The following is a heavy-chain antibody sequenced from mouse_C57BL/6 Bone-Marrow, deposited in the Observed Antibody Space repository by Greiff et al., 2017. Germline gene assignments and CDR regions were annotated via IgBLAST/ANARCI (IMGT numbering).Heavy chain of an antibody. CDR3: ARVVITTTY. J-gene: IGHJ3*01. CDR1: GYTFTSYW. V-gene: IGHV1-64*01. CDR2: IHPNSGST. Sequence: QVQLQQPGAELVKPGASVKLSCKASGYTFTSYWMHWVKQRPGQGLEWIGMIHPNSGSTNYNEKFKSKATLTVDKSSSTAYMQLSSLTSEDSAVYYCARVVITTTYWGQGTLVTVSA. D-gene: IGHD1-1*01.